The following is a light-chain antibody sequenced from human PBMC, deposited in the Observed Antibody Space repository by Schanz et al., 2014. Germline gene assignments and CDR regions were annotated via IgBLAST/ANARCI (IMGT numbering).Light chain of an antibody. CDR2: DVT. CDR3: QSYDSSLSGSV. V-gene: IGLV2-14*01. CDR1: SSDVGAYNY. J-gene: IGLJ2*01. Sequence: QSALTQPASVSGSPGQSITISCTGTSSDVGAYNYVSWYQQDPGKVPKLMIYDVTNRPSGVPDRFSGSKSGTSASLAITGLQAEDEADYYCQSYDSSLSGSVFGGGTKLTVL.